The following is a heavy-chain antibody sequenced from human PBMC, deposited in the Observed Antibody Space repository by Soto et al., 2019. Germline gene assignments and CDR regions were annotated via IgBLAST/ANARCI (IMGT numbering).Heavy chain of an antibody. D-gene: IGHD1-26*01. Sequence: EVQLLESGGGLVQPGGSPRLSCAASGFTFSSYGMSWVRQAPGKGLEWVSTISGSGGSTSYADSVKGRFTISRDNSKNTLYLQMNSLRGEDTAIYYCAKDGWGGPDAFDIWGQGTMVTVSS. CDR2: ISGSGGST. J-gene: IGHJ3*02. CDR3: AKDGWGGPDAFDI. CDR1: GFTFSSYG. V-gene: IGHV3-23*01.